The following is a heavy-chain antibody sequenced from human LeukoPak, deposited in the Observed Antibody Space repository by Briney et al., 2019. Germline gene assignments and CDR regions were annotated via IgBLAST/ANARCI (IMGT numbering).Heavy chain of an antibody. J-gene: IGHJ4*02. CDR1: GYTFTGFY. CDR2: INPNSGGT. Sequence: GASVKVPCKASGYTFTGFYMHWVRQAPGQGLEWMGWINPNSGGTNYAQKLQGRVTMTTDTSTSTAYMELRSLGSDETAVYYCARVGLLTGYYFFDYWGQGTLVTVSS. CDR3: ARVGLLTGYYFFDY. V-gene: IGHV1-2*02. D-gene: IGHD3-9*01.